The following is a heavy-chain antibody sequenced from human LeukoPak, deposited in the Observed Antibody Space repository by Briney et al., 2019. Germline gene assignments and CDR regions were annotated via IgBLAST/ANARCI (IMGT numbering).Heavy chain of an antibody. CDR2: IYYSGST. V-gene: IGHV4-59*01. CDR3: ARGGWSERGRFDY. J-gene: IGHJ4*02. CDR1: GGSISNYY. D-gene: IGHD3-16*01. Sequence: PSETLSLTCTVSGGSISNYYWSWIRQPPGKGLEWIGYIYYSGSTNYNPSLKSRVTISVDTSKNQFSLKLSSVTAADTAVYYCARGGWSERGRFDYWGQGTLVTVSS.